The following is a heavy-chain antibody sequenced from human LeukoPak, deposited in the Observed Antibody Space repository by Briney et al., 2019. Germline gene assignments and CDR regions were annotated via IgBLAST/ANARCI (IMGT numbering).Heavy chain of an antibody. D-gene: IGHD3-9*01. CDR3: ARLXNYDILTGYYTY. CDR2: ISSSGSTI. V-gene: IGHV3-11*01. J-gene: IGHJ4*02. Sequence: GGSLRLSCAASGFTFSDYYMSWIRQAPGKGLEWVSYISSSGSTIYYADSVKGRFTISRDNAKNSLYLQMNSLRAEDTAVYYCARLXNYDILTGYYTYWGQGTLVTVSS. CDR1: GFTFSDYY.